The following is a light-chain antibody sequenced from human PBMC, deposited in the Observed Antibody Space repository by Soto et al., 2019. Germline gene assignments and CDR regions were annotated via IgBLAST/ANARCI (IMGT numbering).Light chain of an antibody. CDR3: QVWDSSSDHWV. CDR2: YDS. Sequence: SYELTQPPSVSVAPGKTARITCGGNNIGSKSVPWYQQKPGQAPVLVIYYDSDRPSGNPERFSGSNSGNTATLTISRVEAGDEADYYCQVWDSSSDHWVFGGGTKLTVL. V-gene: IGLV3-21*04. J-gene: IGLJ3*02. CDR1: NIGSKS.